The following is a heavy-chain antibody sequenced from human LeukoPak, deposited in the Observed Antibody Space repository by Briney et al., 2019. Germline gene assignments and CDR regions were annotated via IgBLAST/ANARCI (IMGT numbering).Heavy chain of an antibody. CDR3: ASGGADAFDI. D-gene: IGHD3-16*01. V-gene: IGHV3-20*01. CDR2: INWNGGST. J-gene: IGHJ3*02. CDR1: GFTFDDYG. Sequence: GGSLRLSCSASGFTFDDYGMSWVRQAPGRGLEWVSGINWNGGSTGYADSVKGRFTISRDNAKNSLYLQMNSLRAEDTALYHCASGGADAFDIWGQGTMVTVSS.